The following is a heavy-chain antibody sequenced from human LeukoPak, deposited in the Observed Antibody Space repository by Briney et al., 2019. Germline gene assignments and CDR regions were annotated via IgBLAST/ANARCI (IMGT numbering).Heavy chain of an antibody. J-gene: IGHJ4*02. V-gene: IGHV3-15*01. CDR3: TDDLHYFASD. CDR2: IKRKIDGGGTA. Sequence: GRSLRLSCAASGFTFSDAWMSWVRQAPGKGLEWVGRIKRKIDGGGTADYAAPVKGRFTISRDDSKNTLYLQMNSLETEDTGVYYCTDDLHYFASDWGQGTLVTVSS. CDR1: GFTFSDAW. D-gene: IGHD3-10*01.